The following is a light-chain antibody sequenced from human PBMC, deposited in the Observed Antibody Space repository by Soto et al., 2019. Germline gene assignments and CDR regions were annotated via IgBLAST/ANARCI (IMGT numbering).Light chain of an antibody. Sequence: SVLTQPASVSGSPVQSITISCSGTSSDVGGYNYVSWYQQNPGTAPKLLIYDVSNRPSGVSHRFSGSKSGNTASLTISGLQAGDEADYYCSSYRSSRTYVFGTGTKVTVL. CDR1: SSDVGGYNY. V-gene: IGLV2-14*01. J-gene: IGLJ1*01. CDR2: DVS. CDR3: SSYRSSRTYV.